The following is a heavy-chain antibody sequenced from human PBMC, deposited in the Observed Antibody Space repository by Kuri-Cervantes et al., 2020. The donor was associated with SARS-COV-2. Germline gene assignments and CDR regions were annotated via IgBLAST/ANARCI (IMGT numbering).Heavy chain of an antibody. Sequence: GESLKISCAASGFTFSSYSMNWVRQAPGKGLEWVSYISSSSTIDYADSVKGRFTISRDNAKNSLYLQMNSLRAEDTAVYYCARDAPGVVVPAAINYYYGMDVWGQGTTVTVSS. CDR1: GFTFSSYS. J-gene: IGHJ6*02. CDR2: ISSSSTI. V-gene: IGHV3-48*01. D-gene: IGHD2-2*01. CDR3: ARDAPGVVVPAAINYYYGMDV.